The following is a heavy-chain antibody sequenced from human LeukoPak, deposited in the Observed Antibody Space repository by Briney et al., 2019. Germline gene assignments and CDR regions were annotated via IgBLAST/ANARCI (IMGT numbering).Heavy chain of an antibody. CDR3: AKDLPTYYYDSSGLGPFDY. D-gene: IGHD3-22*01. Sequence: GRSLRLSCAASGFTFDDYAMHWVRQAPGKGLEWVSGISWNSGSIGYADSVKGRFTISRDNAKNSLYLQMNSLRAEDTALYYCAKDLPTYYYDSSGLGPFDYWGQGTLVTVSS. CDR2: ISWNSGSI. V-gene: IGHV3-9*01. J-gene: IGHJ4*02. CDR1: GFTFDDYA.